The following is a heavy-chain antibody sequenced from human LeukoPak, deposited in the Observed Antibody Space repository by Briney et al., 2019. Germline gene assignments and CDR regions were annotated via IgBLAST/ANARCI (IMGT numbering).Heavy chain of an antibody. Sequence: PGGSLRLSCAAFGFTFSSYAMSWVRQAPGKGLEWVSAISGSGGSTYYADSVKGRFTISRDNSKNTLYLQMNSLRAEDTAVYYCAKVPRGDYGSADYYYYGMDVWGQGTTVTVSS. CDR2: ISGSGGST. CDR3: AKVPRGDYGSADYYYYGMDV. J-gene: IGHJ6*02. D-gene: IGHD3-10*01. V-gene: IGHV3-23*01. CDR1: GFTFSSYA.